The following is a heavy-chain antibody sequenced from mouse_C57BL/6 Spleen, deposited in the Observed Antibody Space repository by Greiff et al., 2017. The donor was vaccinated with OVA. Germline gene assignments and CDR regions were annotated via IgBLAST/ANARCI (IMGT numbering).Heavy chain of an antibody. J-gene: IGHJ3*01. D-gene: IGHD2-2*01. CDR3: ARAKGYPY. CDR2: INPSTGGT. V-gene: IGHV1-42*01. Sequence: EVQLQQSGPELVKPGASVKISCKASGYSFAGYYMNWVKQSPEKSLEWIGEINPSTGGTTYNQKFKAKATLTVDKSSSTAYMQLKSLTSEDSAVYYCARAKGYPYWGQGTLVTVSA. CDR1: GYSFAGYY.